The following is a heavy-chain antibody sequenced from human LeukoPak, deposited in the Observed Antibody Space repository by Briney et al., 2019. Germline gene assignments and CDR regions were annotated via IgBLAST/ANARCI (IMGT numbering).Heavy chain of an antibody. CDR2: INPNSGGT. CDR3: AREATNYYDSSGYNDY. Sequence: ASVKVSCKASGYTFTGYYMHWVRQAPGQGLEWMGWINPNSGGTNYAQKFQGRVTMTRDMSTSTVYMELSSLRSEDTAAYYCAREATNYYDSSGYNDYWGQGTLVTVSS. D-gene: IGHD3-22*01. V-gene: IGHV1-2*02. J-gene: IGHJ4*02. CDR1: GYTFTGYY.